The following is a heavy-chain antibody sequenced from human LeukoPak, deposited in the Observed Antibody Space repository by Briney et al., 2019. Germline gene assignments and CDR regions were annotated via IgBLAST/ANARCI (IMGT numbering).Heavy chain of an antibody. V-gene: IGHV1-2*02. D-gene: IGHD5-24*01. J-gene: IGHJ4*02. Sequence: ASVKVSCKASGYTFTSYAMHWARQAPGQGLEWMGWITPSGGTNYPQKFQGRVAITRDTSITTAYMDLSRLTSDDTAVYYCARDRYGHGFAHLDYWGQGALVTVSS. CDR2: ITPSGGT. CDR3: ARDRYGHGFAHLDY. CDR1: GYTFTSYA.